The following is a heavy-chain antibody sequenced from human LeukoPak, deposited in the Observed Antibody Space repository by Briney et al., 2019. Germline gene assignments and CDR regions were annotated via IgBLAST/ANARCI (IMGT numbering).Heavy chain of an antibody. CDR1: GYSFTTYW. Sequence: GESLKISCKASGYSFTTYWIGWVRQMTGKGLEWMGIIYPADSNTRYSPSFQGQVTISADRSISTAYLQWSSLEASDSAMYYGARGSHASGSPPDYGGQGTRVTVSS. CDR2: IYPADSNT. J-gene: IGHJ4*02. V-gene: IGHV5-51*01. D-gene: IGHD3-10*01. CDR3: ARGSHASGSPPDY.